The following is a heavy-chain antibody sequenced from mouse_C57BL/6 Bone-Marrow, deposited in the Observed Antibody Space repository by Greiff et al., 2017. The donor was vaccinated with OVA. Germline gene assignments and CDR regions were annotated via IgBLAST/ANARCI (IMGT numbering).Heavy chain of an antibody. D-gene: IGHD1-1*01. Sequence: QVQLQQPGAELVKPGASVKLSCKASGYTFTSYWMHWVKQRPGQGLEWIGMIHPNSGSTNYNEKFKSKATLTVDKSSSTAYMQLSSLTSEDSAVYYCARLYYGTCMDYWGQGTSVTVSS. CDR2: IHPNSGST. CDR3: ARLYYGTCMDY. V-gene: IGHV1-64*01. J-gene: IGHJ4*01. CDR1: GYTFTSYW.